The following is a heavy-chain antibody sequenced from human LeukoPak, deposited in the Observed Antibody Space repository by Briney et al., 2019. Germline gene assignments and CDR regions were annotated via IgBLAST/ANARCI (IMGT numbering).Heavy chain of an antibody. CDR3: ARADPSSGWYPGPTFDY. D-gene: IGHD6-19*01. CDR1: GYTFTGYY. CDR2: INPNSGGT. Sequence: PAAPVKVSCKASGYTFTGYYMHWVRQAPGQGLEWMGWINPNSGGTNYAQKFQGWVTMTRDTSISTAYMELSRLRSDDTAVYYCARADPSSGWYPGPTFDYWGQGTLVTVSS. V-gene: IGHV1-2*04. J-gene: IGHJ4*02.